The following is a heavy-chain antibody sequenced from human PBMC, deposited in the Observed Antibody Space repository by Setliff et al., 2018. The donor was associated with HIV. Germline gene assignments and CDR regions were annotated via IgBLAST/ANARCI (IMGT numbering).Heavy chain of an antibody. J-gene: IGHJ3*02. Sequence: VASVKVSCKASGGTFSNYAFSWVRQAPGQGLEWMGGLIPIVDITKSTQKFRDRVTFTADESTKTAQMELSGLTFEDTAVYYCAKGPNFEVAFDIWGQGTVVTVSS. CDR2: LIPIVDIT. D-gene: IGHD2-8*01. V-gene: IGHV1-69*10. CDR1: GGTFSNYA. CDR3: AKGPNFEVAFDI.